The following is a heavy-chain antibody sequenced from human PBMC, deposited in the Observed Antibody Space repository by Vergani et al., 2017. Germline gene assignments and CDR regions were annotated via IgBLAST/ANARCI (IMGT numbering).Heavy chain of an antibody. Sequence: QVQLVQSGAEVKKPGASVKVSCKASGYTFTSYGISWVRQAPGQGLEWMGWINPNSGGTNYAQKFQGRVTMTRDTSISTAYMELSRLRSDDTAVYYCATGRGEVRLPGYWGQGTLVTVSS. CDR1: GYTFTSYG. CDR2: INPNSGGT. J-gene: IGHJ4*02. V-gene: IGHV1-2*02. D-gene: IGHD1-1*01. CDR3: ATGRGEVRLPGY.